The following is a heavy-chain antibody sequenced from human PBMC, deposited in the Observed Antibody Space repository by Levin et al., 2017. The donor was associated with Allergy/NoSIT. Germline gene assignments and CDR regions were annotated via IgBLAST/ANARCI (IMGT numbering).Heavy chain of an antibody. V-gene: IGHV3-30*04. J-gene: IGHJ5*02. CDR2: ISYDGSNK. D-gene: IGHD3-3*01. CDR1: GFTFSSYA. Sequence: GGSLRLSCAASGFTFSSYAMHWVRQAPGKGLEWVAVISYDGSNKYYADSVKGRVTISRDNSKNTLYLQMNSLRAEDTAVYYCARGVRFLNPWFDPWGQGTLVTVPS. CDR3: ARGVRFLNPWFDP.